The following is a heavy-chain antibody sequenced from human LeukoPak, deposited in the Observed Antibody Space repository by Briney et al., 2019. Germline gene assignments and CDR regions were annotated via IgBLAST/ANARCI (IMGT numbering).Heavy chain of an antibody. CDR2: INHSGST. CDR1: GGSFSGYY. CDR3: ARGREQWLADDY. V-gene: IGHV4-34*01. D-gene: IGHD6-19*01. J-gene: IGHJ4*02. Sequence: PSETLSLTCAVYGGSFSGYYWSWIRQPPGKGLEWIGEINHSGSTNYNPSLKSRVTISVDTSKNQFSLKLSSVTAADTAVYYCARGREQWLADDYWGQGTLVTVSS.